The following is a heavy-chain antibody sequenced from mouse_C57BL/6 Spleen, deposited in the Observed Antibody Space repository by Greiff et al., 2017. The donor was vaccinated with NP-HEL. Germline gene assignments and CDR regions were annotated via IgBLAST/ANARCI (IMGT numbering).Heavy chain of an antibody. CDR1: GFNIKDDY. V-gene: IGHV14-4*01. D-gene: IGHD1-1*01. CDR2: IDPENGDT. CDR3: TRITTVVAIDY. Sequence: EVQLQQSGAELVRPGASVKLSCTASGFNIKDDYMHWVKQRPEQGLEWIGWIDPENGDTEYASKFQGKATITADTSSNTAYLQLSSLTSEDTAVYYCTRITTVVAIDYWGQGTTLTVSS. J-gene: IGHJ2*01.